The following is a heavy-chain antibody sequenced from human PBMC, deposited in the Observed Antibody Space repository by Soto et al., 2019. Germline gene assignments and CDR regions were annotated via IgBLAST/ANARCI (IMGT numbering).Heavy chain of an antibody. V-gene: IGHV3-30*18. CDR1: GFTFSSYG. Sequence: GGSLRLSCAASGFTFSSYGMHWVRQAPGKGLEGVAVISYDGSNKYYADSVKGRFTISRDNSKNTLYLQMNSLRAEDTAVYYCAKRAPYDYWGQGTLVTVSS. J-gene: IGHJ4*02. CDR2: ISYDGSNK. CDR3: AKRAPYDY.